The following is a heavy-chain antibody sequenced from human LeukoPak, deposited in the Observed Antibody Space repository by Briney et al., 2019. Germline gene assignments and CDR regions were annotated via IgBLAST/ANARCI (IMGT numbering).Heavy chain of an antibody. CDR1: GFTFSSYA. V-gene: IGHV3-23*01. Sequence: GGSLRLSCAASGFTFSSYAMSWVRQAPGKGLEWVSSTSGSGGNTYYAHSVKGRFTISRDNFKNTLFLQMNSLRAEDTAVYYCAKTITMIVVVPLDAFDIWGQGTMVTVSS. CDR3: AKTITMIVVVPLDAFDI. CDR2: TSGSGGNT. D-gene: IGHD3-22*01. J-gene: IGHJ3*02.